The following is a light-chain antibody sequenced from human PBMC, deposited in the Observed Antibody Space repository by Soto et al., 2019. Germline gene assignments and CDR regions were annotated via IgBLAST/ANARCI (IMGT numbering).Light chain of an antibody. CDR2: RVS. CDR1: ESLLYNDGVTY. J-gene: IGKJ1*01. Sequence: DVLMTQSPVSLPVGLGQPASISCRSSESLLYNDGVTYLNWFQQRPGQSPRRLIYRVSNRDSGVPDRVSGSGSVTKFTLQLSSVEAEDEGIYCCMQGSDWPKTFGQGNQVEVK. CDR3: MQGSDWPKT. V-gene: IGKV2-30*01.